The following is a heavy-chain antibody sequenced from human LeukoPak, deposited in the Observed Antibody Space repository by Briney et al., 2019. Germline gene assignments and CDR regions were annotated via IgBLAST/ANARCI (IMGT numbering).Heavy chain of an antibody. CDR2: ISAYNGNT. CDR3: ARLSADYYDSSGLLYYFDY. V-gene: IGHV1-18*01. CDR1: GYTSTSYG. D-gene: IGHD3-22*01. J-gene: IGHJ4*02. Sequence: ASVKVSCKASGYTSTSYGISWVRQAPGQGLEWMGWISAYNGNTNYAQKLQGRVTMTTDTSTSTAYMELRSLRSDDTAVYYCARLSADYYDSSGLLYYFDYWGQGTLVTVSS.